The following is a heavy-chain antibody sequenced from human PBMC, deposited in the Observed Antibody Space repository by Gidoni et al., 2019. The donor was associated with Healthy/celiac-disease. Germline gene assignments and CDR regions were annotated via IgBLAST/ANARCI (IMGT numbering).Heavy chain of an antibody. CDR3: AHRRGNTWSFDY. D-gene: IGHD1-20*01. V-gene: IGHV2-5*02. Sequence: QITLKESGPTLVKPTQTLPLPCPFSGFSLRTTGVGVGWIRHPPGKALEWLALIYWDDDKRYTPSLKSRLTITKDTSKNQVVLTMNNMDPVDTATYYCAHRRGNTWSFDYWGQGTLVTVSS. J-gene: IGHJ4*02. CDR2: IYWDDDK. CDR1: GFSLRTTGVG.